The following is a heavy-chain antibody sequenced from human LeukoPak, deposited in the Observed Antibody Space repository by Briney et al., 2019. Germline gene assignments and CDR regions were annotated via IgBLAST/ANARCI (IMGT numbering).Heavy chain of an antibody. V-gene: IGHV1-2*02. Sequence: ASVKVSCTASGYTFTGYYMHWVRQAPGQGLEWMGWINPNSGGTNYAQKLQGRVTMTTDTSTSTAYMELRSLRSDDTAVYYCARAPYCSPTSCNYYYYSMGVWGQGTTVTVSS. CDR1: GYTFTGYY. J-gene: IGHJ6*02. D-gene: IGHD2-2*01. CDR2: INPNSGGT. CDR3: ARAPYCSPTSCNYYYYSMGV.